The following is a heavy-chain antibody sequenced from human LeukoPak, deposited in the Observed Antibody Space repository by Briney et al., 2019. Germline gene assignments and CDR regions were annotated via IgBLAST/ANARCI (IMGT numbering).Heavy chain of an antibody. J-gene: IGHJ3*02. CDR2: IIPIFGTA. CDR3: ARVGENYVWGSYRYDAFDI. D-gene: IGHD3-16*02. CDR1: GGTFSSYA. Sequence: AASVKVSCKASGGTFSSYAISWVRQAPGQGLEWMGGIIPIFGTANYAQKFQGRVTITADESTSTAYVELSSLRSEDTAVYYCARVGENYVWGSYRYDAFDIWGQGTMVTVSS. V-gene: IGHV1-69*13.